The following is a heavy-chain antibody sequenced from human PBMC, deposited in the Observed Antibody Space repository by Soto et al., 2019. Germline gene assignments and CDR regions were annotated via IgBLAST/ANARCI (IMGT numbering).Heavy chain of an antibody. D-gene: IGHD5-12*01. Sequence: GESLKISCKGSGYSFTSYWIGWVRQMPGKGLEWMGIIYPGDSDTRYSPSFQGQVTISADKSISTAYLQWSSLKASDTAMYYCARQGSGYEEGYYYYGIDVWGQGTTVTVSS. CDR1: GYSFTSYW. V-gene: IGHV5-51*01. J-gene: IGHJ6*02. CDR2: IYPGDSDT. CDR3: ARQGSGYEEGYYYYGIDV.